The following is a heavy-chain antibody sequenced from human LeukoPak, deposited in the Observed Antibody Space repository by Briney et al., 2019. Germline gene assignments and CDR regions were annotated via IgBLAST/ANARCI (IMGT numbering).Heavy chain of an antibody. Sequence: PGGSLRLSCAASGFTFSSSWMHWVRQAPGKGLVWVSRITSDASTTYADSVKGRFTISSDTSKNTMYLQMNSLRAEDTAVYYCARDLSPVVRASPMGYWGQGTLVTVSS. CDR3: ARDLSPVVRASPMGY. CDR1: GFTFSSSW. D-gene: IGHD3-10*01. J-gene: IGHJ4*02. CDR2: ITSDAST. V-gene: IGHV3-74*03.